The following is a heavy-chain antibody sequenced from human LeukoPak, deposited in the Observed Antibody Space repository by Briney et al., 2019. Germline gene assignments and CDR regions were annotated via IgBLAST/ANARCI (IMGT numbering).Heavy chain of an antibody. J-gene: IGHJ4*02. D-gene: IGHD6-25*01. V-gene: IGHV1-8*03. CDR1: SYTFTNYG. CDR3: ARVEAGASYDY. CDR2: MNPNSGNT. Sequence: GASVKVSCKASSYTFTNYGISWVRQATGQGLEWMGWMNPNSGNTGYAQKFQGRVTITRNTSISTAYMELSSLRSEDTAVYYCARVEAGASYDYWGQGTLVTVSS.